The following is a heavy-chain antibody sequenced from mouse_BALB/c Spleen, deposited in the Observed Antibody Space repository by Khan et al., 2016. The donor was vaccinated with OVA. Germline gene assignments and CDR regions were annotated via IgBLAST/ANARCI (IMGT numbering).Heavy chain of an antibody. J-gene: IGHJ2*01. CDR2: FNSNGGST. CDR1: GFTFSSYG. Sequence: EVELVESGGGLVQPGGSLKLSCAASGFTFSSYGMSWVRQTPDKRLELVATFNSNGGSTYYPDSVKGRFTISRDNAKNTLYLQMSNLKSEDTAMYYCARMARTINWGQGTTLTVSS. V-gene: IGHV5-6-3*01. CDR3: ARMARTIN.